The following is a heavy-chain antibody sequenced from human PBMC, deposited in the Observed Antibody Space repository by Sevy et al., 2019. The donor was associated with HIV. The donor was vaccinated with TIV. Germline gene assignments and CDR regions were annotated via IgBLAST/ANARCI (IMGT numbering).Heavy chain of an antibody. Sequence: GGSLRLSCAASGFTFSSYWINWVRQAPGEGLEWVANINQGGNQKPYMDSVKGRFTISGDNAENAVYLQMNSLRVEDTAVYYCARGPSGAAAGRFDSWGQGTLVTVSS. CDR3: ARGPSGAAAGRFDS. CDR1: GFTFSSYW. J-gene: IGHJ4*02. D-gene: IGHD6-13*01. V-gene: IGHV3-7*01. CDR2: INQGGNQK.